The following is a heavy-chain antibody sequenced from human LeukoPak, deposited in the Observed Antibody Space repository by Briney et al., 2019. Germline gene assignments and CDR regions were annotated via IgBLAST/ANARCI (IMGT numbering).Heavy chain of an antibody. CDR1: GYTFTGYY. D-gene: IGHD3-22*01. CDR2: INPNSGDT. Sequence: ASVKVSCKTSGYTFTGYYIHWVRQAPGQGLEWMGWINPNSGDTNYAQKFQGRVTMTRDTSISTAYMELSRLGTDDTAVYYCARDRPLFSSGDYYGMDVWGQGTTVTVSS. V-gene: IGHV1-2*02. CDR3: ARDRPLFSSGDYYGMDV. J-gene: IGHJ6*02.